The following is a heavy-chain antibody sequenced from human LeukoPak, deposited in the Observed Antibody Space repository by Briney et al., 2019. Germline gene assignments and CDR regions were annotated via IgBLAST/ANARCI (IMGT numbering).Heavy chain of an antibody. V-gene: IGHV1-18*01. D-gene: IGHD1-26*01. J-gene: IGHJ6*02. CDR1: GYTFTSYG. CDR3: ARTTRGGSGSYYASYYYYGMDV. Sequence: ASVKVSCKASGYTFTSYGISWVRQAPGQGLEWMGWISAYNGNTNYAQKLQGRVTMTTDTSTSTAYMELRSLRSDDTAVYYCARTTRGGSGSYYASYYYYGMDVWGQGTTVTVSS. CDR2: ISAYNGNT.